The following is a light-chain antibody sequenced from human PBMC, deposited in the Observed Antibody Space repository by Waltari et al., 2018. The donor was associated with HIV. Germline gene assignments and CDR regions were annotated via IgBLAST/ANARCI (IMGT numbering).Light chain of an antibody. J-gene: IGLJ3*02. V-gene: IGLV2-14*01. CDR3: SSYSARGFVA. Sequence: CTGPTSDFDTFDFVSWYQQSPGRAPKLIIFEVYFRPSGVSQRFSGSKSGDTASLTISALRAEDEADYFCSSYSARGFVAFGGGTKVTVL. CDR2: EVY. CDR1: TSDFDTFDF.